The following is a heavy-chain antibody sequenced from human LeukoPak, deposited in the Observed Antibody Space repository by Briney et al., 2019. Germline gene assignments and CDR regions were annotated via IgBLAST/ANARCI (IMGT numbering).Heavy chain of an antibody. Sequence: ASVNVSCKASGFTFTSSAMQWVRQARGQRLEWIGWIVVGSGNTNYAQKFQERVTITRDMSTSTAYMELSSLRSEDTAVYYCAADEGSGYNEGEYFQHWGQGTLVTVSS. CDR2: IVVGSGNT. CDR3: AADEGSGYNEGEYFQH. CDR1: GFTFTSSA. V-gene: IGHV1-58*02. D-gene: IGHD5-12*01. J-gene: IGHJ1*01.